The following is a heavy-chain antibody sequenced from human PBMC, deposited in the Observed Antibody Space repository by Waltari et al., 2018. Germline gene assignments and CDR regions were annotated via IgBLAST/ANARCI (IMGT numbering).Heavy chain of an antibody. Sequence: QVQLVQSGAEVKKPGSSVKVSCKASGGTFSSYAISWVRQAPGTGLEWMGGIIPIFGTANYAQKFQGRVTITADESTSTAYMELSSLRSEDTAVYYCARGLGIVVVITRYDAFDIWGQGTMVTVSS. CDR2: IIPIFGTA. V-gene: IGHV1-69*12. D-gene: IGHD3-22*01. CDR3: ARGLGIVVVITRYDAFDI. CDR1: GGTFSSYA. J-gene: IGHJ3*02.